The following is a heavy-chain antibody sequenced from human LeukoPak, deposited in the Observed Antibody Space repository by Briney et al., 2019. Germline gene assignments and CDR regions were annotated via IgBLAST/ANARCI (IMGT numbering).Heavy chain of an antibody. CDR1: GGSISSYH. V-gene: IGHV4-59*08. CDR3: ARWMGHFDF. CDR2: NSYSGST. D-gene: IGHD2-2*03. Sequence: SEALSLTCTVSGGSISSYHWTWIRQPPGKGLEWIGHNSYSGSTNHNPSLKSRVTISVDMSKNQFSLRLRSVTAADTAVYYCARWMGHFDFWGQGTLVTVSS. J-gene: IGHJ4*02.